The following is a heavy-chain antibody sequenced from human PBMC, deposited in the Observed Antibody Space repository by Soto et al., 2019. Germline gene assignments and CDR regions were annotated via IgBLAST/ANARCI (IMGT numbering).Heavy chain of an antibody. CDR2: ISYSGTS. CDR3: ARKLAGTNAFDI. V-gene: IGHV4-31*03. CDR1: GGSVSSGAYY. Sequence: SETLSLTCTVSGGSVSSGAYYWSWIRQHPGEGLEWIGYISYSGTSYYNPSLKSRLTMSVDTSKNQFSLKLSSVAAAVTAVYYCARKLAGTNAFDIWGQGTMVTVSS. J-gene: IGHJ3*02. D-gene: IGHD6-19*01.